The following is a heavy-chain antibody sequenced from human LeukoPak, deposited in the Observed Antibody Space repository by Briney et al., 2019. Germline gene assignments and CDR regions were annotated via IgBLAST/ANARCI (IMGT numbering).Heavy chain of an antibody. CDR2: ISGGGGST. Sequence: GGPLRLSCAASGFTFSSYAMTWVRQAPGKGLEWVSGISGGGGSTYYADSVKGRFTISRDNSKNTLHLQMNSLRAEDTAVYYCAKDHFSRPRSEDYWGQGTLVTVSS. V-gene: IGHV3-23*01. J-gene: IGHJ4*02. CDR1: GFTFSSYA. CDR3: AKDHFSRPRSEDY. D-gene: IGHD2/OR15-2a*01.